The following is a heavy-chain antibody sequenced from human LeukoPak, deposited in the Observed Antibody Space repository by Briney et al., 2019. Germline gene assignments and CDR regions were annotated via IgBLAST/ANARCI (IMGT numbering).Heavy chain of an antibody. D-gene: IGHD3-22*01. CDR1: GFTFSNAW. Sequence: GRSLRLSCATSGFTFSNAWMNWVRQAPGKGLEWVGRIRSNSDGGTIDYAAPVKGRFTLSRDDSETTLYLQMNSLQTKDTAVYYCATDFYDSTWGQGTLVTVSS. CDR3: ATDFYDST. CDR2: IRSNSDGGTI. J-gene: IGHJ5*02. V-gene: IGHV3-15*07.